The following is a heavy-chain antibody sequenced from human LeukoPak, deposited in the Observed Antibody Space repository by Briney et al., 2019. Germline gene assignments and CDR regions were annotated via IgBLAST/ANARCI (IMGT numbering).Heavy chain of an antibody. CDR1: GFTFSSYG. V-gene: IGHV3-30*18. CDR3: AKDYRGYCSSTSCSSPDY. D-gene: IGHD2-2*01. CDR2: ISYDGSNK. J-gene: IGHJ4*02. Sequence: GGSLRLSCAASGFTFSSYGMHWVRQAPGKGLEWVAVISYDGSNKYYADSVKGRFTISRDNSKNTLYLQMNSLRAEDAAVYYCAKDYRGYCSSTSCSSPDYWGQGTLVTVSS.